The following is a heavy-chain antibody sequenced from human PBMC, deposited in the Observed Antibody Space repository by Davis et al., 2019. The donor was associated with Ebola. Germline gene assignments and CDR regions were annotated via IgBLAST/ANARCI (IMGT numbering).Heavy chain of an antibody. CDR1: GGTFSSYA. CDR2: IIPILGIA. V-gene: IGHV1-69*04. D-gene: IGHD6-19*01. Sequence: SVKVSCKASGGTFSSYAISWVRHAPGQGLEWMGRIIPILGIANYAQKFQGRVTITADKSTSTAYMELSSLRSEDTAVYYCAGGTGRAVARRWFDPWGQGTLVTVSS. CDR3: AGGTGRAVARRWFDP. J-gene: IGHJ5*02.